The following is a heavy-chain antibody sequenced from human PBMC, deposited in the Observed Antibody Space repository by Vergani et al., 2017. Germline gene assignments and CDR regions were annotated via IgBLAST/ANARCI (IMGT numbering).Heavy chain of an antibody. D-gene: IGHD6-25*01. Sequence: QVQLQESGPGLVKPSETLSLTCTVSGGSISSYYWSWIRQPPGKGLEWLGYIYYSGSTNYNPSLKSRVTISVDTSKNQFSLKLSSVTAADTAVYYCASAAARYYFDYWGQGTLVTVSS. CDR3: ASAAARYYFDY. V-gene: IGHV4-59*01. J-gene: IGHJ4*02. CDR1: GGSISSYY. CDR2: IYYSGST.